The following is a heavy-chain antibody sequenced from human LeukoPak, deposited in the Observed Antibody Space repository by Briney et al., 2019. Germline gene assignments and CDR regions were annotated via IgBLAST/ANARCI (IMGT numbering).Heavy chain of an antibody. CDR1: GGSFSGYY. CDR3: ARGPARSSGSYYRRGFDY. J-gene: IGHJ4*02. V-gene: IGHV4-34*01. Sequence: SETLSLTCAVYGGSFSGYYWSWIRQPPGKGLEWIGEINHSGSTNYNPSLKRRVTISVDTSKNQFSLKLSSVTAADTAVYYCARGPARSSGSYYRRGFDYWGQGTLVTVSS. CDR2: INHSGST. D-gene: IGHD3-10*01.